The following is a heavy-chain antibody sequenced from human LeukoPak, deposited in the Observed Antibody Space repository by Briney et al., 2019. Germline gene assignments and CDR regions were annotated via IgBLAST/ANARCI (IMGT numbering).Heavy chain of an antibody. CDR1: GDSINSLDL. Sequence: SETLSLTCTVSGDSINSLDLWSWVRQPPGKGLEWIGEMYLSGTTHSNPSVKSRVTISIDKSKNQFFLNLSSVTAADAAVYYCARRRGMFSYYFDYWGQGTLVTVSS. CDR3: ARRRGMFSYYFDY. D-gene: IGHD3-10*02. J-gene: IGHJ4*02. CDR2: MYLSGTT. V-gene: IGHV4-4*02.